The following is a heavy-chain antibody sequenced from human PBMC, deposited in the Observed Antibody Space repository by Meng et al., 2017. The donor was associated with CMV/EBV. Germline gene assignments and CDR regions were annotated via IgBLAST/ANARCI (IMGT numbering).Heavy chain of an antibody. Sequence: SETLSLTCTVSGGSISSYYWSWIRQPPGKGPEWIGYIYYSGSTNYNPSLKIRVTISVDTSKNQFSLKLSSVTAADTAVYYCAGSSLRFLELDYYYYYGMDVWGQGTTVTVSS. D-gene: IGHD3-3*01. CDR1: GGSISSYY. J-gene: IGHJ6*02. V-gene: IGHV4-59*01. CDR2: IYYSGST. CDR3: AGSSLRFLELDYYYYYGMDV.